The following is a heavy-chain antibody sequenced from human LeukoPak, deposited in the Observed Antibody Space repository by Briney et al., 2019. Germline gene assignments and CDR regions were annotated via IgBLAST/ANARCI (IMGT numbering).Heavy chain of an antibody. D-gene: IGHD3/OR15-3a*01. CDR1: GFTFSANG. Sequence: GGSLRLSCAASGFTFSANGMHWVRQAPGKGLEWVSLITYDGLKTSYADSVKGRFTISRDKSTNTLYLQMNSLRVEDTAVYYCARDFSWTFDFWGQGTLVTVSS. CDR3: ARDFSWTFDF. V-gene: IGHV3-30*03. CDR2: ITYDGLKT. J-gene: IGHJ4*02.